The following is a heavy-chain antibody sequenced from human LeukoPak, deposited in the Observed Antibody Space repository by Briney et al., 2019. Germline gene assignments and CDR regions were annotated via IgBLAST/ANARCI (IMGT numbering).Heavy chain of an antibody. Sequence: ASVKVSCKASGYTFTSYYMHWVRQAPGQGLEWMGIINPSGGSTSYAQKFQGRVTMTRDTSTSTVYMELSSLRSEYTAVHYCARGRSSSPPLDYYYMDVWGKGTTVTVSS. CDR1: GYTFTSYY. D-gene: IGHD6-13*01. CDR2: INPSGGST. CDR3: ARGRSSSPPLDYYYMDV. V-gene: IGHV1-46*01. J-gene: IGHJ6*03.